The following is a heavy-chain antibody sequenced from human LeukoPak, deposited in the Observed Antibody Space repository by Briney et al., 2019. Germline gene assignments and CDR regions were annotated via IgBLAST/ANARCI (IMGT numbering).Heavy chain of an antibody. D-gene: IGHD2-15*01. CDR2: INHSGST. V-gene: IGHV4-34*01. CDR3: ARGAGYCSGGSCSYYFDY. CDR1: GGSFSGYY. Sequence: SSETLSLTCAVYGGSFSGYYWSWIRQPPGKGLEWIGEINHSGSTNYNPSLKSRVTISVDTSKNQFSLKLSSVTAADTAVYYCARGAGYCSGGSCSYYFDYWGQGTLVTVSS. J-gene: IGHJ4*02.